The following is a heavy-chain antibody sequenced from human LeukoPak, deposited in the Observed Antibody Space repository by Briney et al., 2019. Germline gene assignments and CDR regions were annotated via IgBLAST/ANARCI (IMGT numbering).Heavy chain of an antibody. J-gene: IGHJ4*02. D-gene: IGHD3-10*01. CDR2: ISYDESNK. Sequence: PGRSLRLSCAASGFTFSSYTMHWARQARGKGLVWVAVISYDESNKYYADSVKGRFTISRDNSKNTLYLQMNSLRPEDAAVYYCARERSYGSGSYDYWGQGTLVTVSS. CDR3: ARERSYGSGSYDY. V-gene: IGHV3-30-3*01. CDR1: GFTFSSYT.